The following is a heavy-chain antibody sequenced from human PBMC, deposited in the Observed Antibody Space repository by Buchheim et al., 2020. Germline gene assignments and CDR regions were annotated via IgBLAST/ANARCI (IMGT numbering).Heavy chain of an antibody. CDR3: ARALTSPDMGVFDP. V-gene: IGHV1-8*02. J-gene: IGHJ5*02. D-gene: IGHD3-16*01. CDR2: VHPHNGHT. Sequence: QVQLVQSGAEVKKPGSSVKVSCKASGGTFSSYAISWVRQAPGQGPEWMGWVHPHNGHTGYAQKFQGRVTMTRNTSISTAYMELSSLRSEDTAVYYCARALTSPDMGVFDPWGQGTL. CDR1: GGTFSSYA.